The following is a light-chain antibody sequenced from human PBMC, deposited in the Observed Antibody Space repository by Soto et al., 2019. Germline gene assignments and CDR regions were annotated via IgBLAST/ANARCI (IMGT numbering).Light chain of an antibody. V-gene: IGKV3-11*01. J-gene: IGKJ5*01. CDR3: QQRSNGPPIT. Sequence: EIVLTQSPATLSLSPGXRATLSCRASQSVSNYLGWYQQKPGQAPRLLIYDASNRATGIPARFSGSGSGTDFTLTISSLEPEDFAVYYCQQRSNGPPITFGQGTRLEIK. CDR2: DAS. CDR1: QSVSNY.